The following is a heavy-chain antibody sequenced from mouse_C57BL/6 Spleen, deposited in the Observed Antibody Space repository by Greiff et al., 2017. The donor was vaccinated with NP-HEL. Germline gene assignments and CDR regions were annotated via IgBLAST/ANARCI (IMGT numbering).Heavy chain of an antibody. Sequence: QVQLQQSGPGLVAPSQSLSITCTVSGFSLTSYAISWVRQPPGKGLEWLGVIWTGGGTNYNSALKSRLSISKDNSKSQVFLKMNSLQTDDTARYYCARKGGNDYAVEAWFAYWGQGTLVTVSA. CDR3: ARKGGNDYAVEAWFAY. CDR1: GFSLTSYA. CDR2: IWTGGGT. D-gene: IGHD2-4*01. V-gene: IGHV2-9-1*01. J-gene: IGHJ3*01.